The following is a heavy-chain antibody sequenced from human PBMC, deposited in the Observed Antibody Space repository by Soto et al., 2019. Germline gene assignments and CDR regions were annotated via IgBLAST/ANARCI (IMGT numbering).Heavy chain of an antibody. V-gene: IGHV3-30-3*01. CDR2: ISYDGSNK. CDR1: GFTFSSYA. D-gene: IGHD5-18*01. CDR3: ARISKSGWDTATRHIDY. J-gene: IGHJ4*02. Sequence: PGGSLRLSCAASGFTFSSYAMHWVRQAPGKGLEWVAVISYDGSNKYYADSVKGRFTISRDNSKNTLYLQMNSLRAEDTAVYYCARISKSGWDTATRHIDYWGQGTLVTVSS.